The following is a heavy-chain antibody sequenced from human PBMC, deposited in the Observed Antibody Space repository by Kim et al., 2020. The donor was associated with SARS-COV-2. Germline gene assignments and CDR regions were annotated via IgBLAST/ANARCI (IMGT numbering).Heavy chain of an antibody. V-gene: IGHV4-34*01. CDR3: ARGRYSSGHTHWYFDL. CDR1: GGSFSGYY. CDR2: INHSGST. Sequence: SETLSLTCAVYGGSFSGYYWSWIRQPPGKGLEWIGEINHSGSTNYNPSLKSRVTISVDTSKNQFSLKLSSVTAADTAVYYCARGRYSSGHTHWYFDLWGRGTLVTVSS. J-gene: IGHJ2*01. D-gene: IGHD6-19*01.